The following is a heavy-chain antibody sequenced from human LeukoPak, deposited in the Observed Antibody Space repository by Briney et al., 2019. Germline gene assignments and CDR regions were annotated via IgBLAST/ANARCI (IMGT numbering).Heavy chain of an antibody. V-gene: IGHV1-46*01. CDR3: ARSYCSSTSCYTHRYYYYYMDV. CDR1: GYTFTSYY. D-gene: IGHD2-2*02. CDR2: INPSGGST. J-gene: IGHJ6*03. Sequence: ASVKVSCKASGYTFTSYYMHWVRQAPGQGLEWMGIINPSGGSTSYAQKFQGRVTMTRDTSTSTVYMELSSLRSEDTAVYYCARSYCSSTSCYTHRYYYYYMDVWGKGTTVTVSS.